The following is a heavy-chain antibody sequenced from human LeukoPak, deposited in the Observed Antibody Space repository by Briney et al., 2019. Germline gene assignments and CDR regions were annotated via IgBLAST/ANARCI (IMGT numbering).Heavy chain of an antibody. CDR3: AKDFVAVTAIGMYYSDY. J-gene: IGHJ4*02. D-gene: IGHD2-21*02. Sequence: GGSLRLSCAASGFTFSSYAMNWVRQTPGKGLEWVSSISGSGGSLYYADSVKGRFTISRDNSKNTFYLQMNSLRAEDTAIYYCAKDFVAVTAIGMYYSDYWGQGTLVTVSA. CDR2: ISGSGGSL. V-gene: IGHV3-23*01. CDR1: GFTFSSYA.